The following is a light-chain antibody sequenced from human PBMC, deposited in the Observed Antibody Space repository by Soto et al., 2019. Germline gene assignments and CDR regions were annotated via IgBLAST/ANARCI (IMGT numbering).Light chain of an antibody. CDR2: GNS. CDR1: SSNIGAGYD. V-gene: IGLV1-40*01. CDR3: QTWDTGIRL. J-gene: IGLJ3*02. Sequence: QSVLTQPPSVSGSPGQRVTISCTGSSSNIGAGYDVHWYQQLPGTAPKLLIYGNSNRPSGVPDRFSGSKSGTSASLAITGLQAEDEADYYCQTWDTGIRLFGGGTQLTVL.